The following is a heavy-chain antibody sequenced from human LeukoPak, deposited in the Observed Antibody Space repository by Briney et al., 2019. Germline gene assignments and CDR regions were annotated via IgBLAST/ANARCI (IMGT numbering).Heavy chain of an antibody. Sequence: PSETLSLTCTVSGGSISSSSYYWGWIRQPPGKGLEWIGYIYYSGSTNYNPSLKSRVTISVDTSKNQFSLKLSSVTAADTAVYYCARGGVGAPNSSWGQGTLVTVSS. J-gene: IGHJ4*02. CDR2: IYYSGST. CDR1: GGSISSSSYY. V-gene: IGHV4-61*05. CDR3: ARGGVGAPNSS. D-gene: IGHD1-26*01.